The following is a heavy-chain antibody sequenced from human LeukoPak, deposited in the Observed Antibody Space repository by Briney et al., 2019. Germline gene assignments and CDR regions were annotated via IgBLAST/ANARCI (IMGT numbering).Heavy chain of an antibody. J-gene: IGHJ4*02. CDR1: GGSISSSNW. Sequence: SETLSLTCAVSGGSISSSNWWSWVRQPPGKGLEWIGEIYHSGSTNYNPSLKSRVTISVDKSKNQFSLKLSSVTAADAAVYYCARDPLDGSSWYGGVHYWGQGTLVTVSS. CDR3: ARDPLDGSSWYGGVHY. CDR2: IYHSGST. V-gene: IGHV4-4*02. D-gene: IGHD6-13*01.